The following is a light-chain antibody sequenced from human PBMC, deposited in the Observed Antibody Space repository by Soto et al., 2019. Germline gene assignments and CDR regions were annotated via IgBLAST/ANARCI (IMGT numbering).Light chain of an antibody. CDR2: HAS. Sequence: DLQMTQYASPLPASLGDGVTLPWRASQSISNWLAWYQQKPGTAPKVLIYHASNLQSGVPSRFSGTGSGTEFTLTISSMPPDDFATYYCQQYNSYSFGQGTKVDI. V-gene: IGKV1-5*01. CDR3: QQYNSYS. J-gene: IGKJ1*01. CDR1: QSISNW.